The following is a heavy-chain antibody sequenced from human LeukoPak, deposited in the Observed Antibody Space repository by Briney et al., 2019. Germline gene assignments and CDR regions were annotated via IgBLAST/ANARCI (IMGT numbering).Heavy chain of an antibody. Sequence: GGSLRLSCAVSGFTVSSNYMSWVRQAPGKGLEWVSVIYTSGSADYADSVKGRFIISRDTSKNTVNLQMNSLRAEDTAVYYCASGQLSGKGFDYWGQGTLVTVSS. J-gene: IGHJ4*02. CDR1: GFTVSSNY. CDR3: ASGQLSGKGFDY. D-gene: IGHD1-26*01. V-gene: IGHV3-66*01. CDR2: IYTSGSA.